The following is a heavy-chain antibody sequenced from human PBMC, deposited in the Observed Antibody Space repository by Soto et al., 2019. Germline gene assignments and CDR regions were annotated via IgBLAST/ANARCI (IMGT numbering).Heavy chain of an antibody. D-gene: IGHD1-26*01. J-gene: IGHJ4*02. Sequence: EVQLLESGGGLVQPGGSLRLSCAASGFTFSSYAMRWVRQAPVKGLEWVSAISGSGDSSYYADSVKGRFTISRDNSKNTLYLQMNSLRAEDTAVYYCARRGSGSYYDYWGQGTLVNVSS. CDR2: ISGSGDSS. CDR3: ARRGSGSYYDY. CDR1: GFTFSSYA. V-gene: IGHV3-23*01.